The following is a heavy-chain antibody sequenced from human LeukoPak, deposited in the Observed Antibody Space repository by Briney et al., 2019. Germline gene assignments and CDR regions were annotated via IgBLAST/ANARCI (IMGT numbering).Heavy chain of an antibody. V-gene: IGHV3-30*02. CDR3: AREAKEYSGSYYGFAY. J-gene: IGHJ4*02. Sequence: GGSLRLSCAPSGFTFSSYGMHWVRQAPGKGLEWVAFIRYDGSNKYYADSVKGRFSISRDNSKNTLSLQMNSLRAEDTAVYYCAREAKEYSGSYYGFAYWGQGTLVTVSS. CDR1: GFTFSSYG. D-gene: IGHD1-26*01. CDR2: IRYDGSNK.